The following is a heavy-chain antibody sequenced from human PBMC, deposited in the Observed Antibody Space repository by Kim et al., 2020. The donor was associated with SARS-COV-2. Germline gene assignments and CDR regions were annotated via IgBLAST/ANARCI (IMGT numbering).Heavy chain of an antibody. V-gene: IGHV3-48*03. CDR2: ISSSGSTI. CDR1: GFTFSSYE. Sequence: GGSLRLSCAASGFTFSSYEMNWVRQAPGKGLEWVSYISSSGSTIYYADSVKGRFTISRDNAKNSLYLQMNSLRAEDTAVYYCARDPLPYYYYYMDVWGKGTTVTVSS. CDR3: ARDPLPYYYYYMDV. J-gene: IGHJ6*03.